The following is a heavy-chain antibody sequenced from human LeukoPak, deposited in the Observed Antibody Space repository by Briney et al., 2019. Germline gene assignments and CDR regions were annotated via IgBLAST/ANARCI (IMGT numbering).Heavy chain of an antibody. J-gene: IGHJ4*02. V-gene: IGHV3-30*02. CDR3: AKERLPDFDY. CDR1: GFTFSSYD. Sequence: GGSLRLSCAASGFTFSSYDMHWVRQAPGKGLEWVAFLRYDGSNKYYADSVKGRFTISRDNSKNTLYLQMNSLRAEDTAVYYCAKERLPDFDYWGQGTLVTVSS. CDR2: LRYDGSNK.